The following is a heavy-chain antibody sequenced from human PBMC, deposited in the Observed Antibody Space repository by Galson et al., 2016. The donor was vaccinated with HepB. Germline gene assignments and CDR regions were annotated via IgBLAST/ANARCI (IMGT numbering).Heavy chain of an antibody. Sequence: ETLSLTCAVYGGSFSGYYWSWIRQPPGKGLEWIGEINHSGSTNYNPSIKSRVTISVDTSKNQFSLKLSSVTAADTAVFYCARSGYYYDSSGWAWYFDLWGRGTLVTVSS. CDR1: GGSFSGYY. CDR3: ARSGYYYDSSGWAWYFDL. CDR2: INHSGST. V-gene: IGHV4-34*01. J-gene: IGHJ2*01. D-gene: IGHD3-22*01.